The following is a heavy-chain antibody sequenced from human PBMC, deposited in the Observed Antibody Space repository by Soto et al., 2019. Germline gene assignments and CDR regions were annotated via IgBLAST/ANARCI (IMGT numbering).Heavy chain of an antibody. D-gene: IGHD2-15*01. CDR1: GGSFSGYY. CDR3: ARDLRSRRVVEDY. J-gene: IGHJ4*02. V-gene: IGHV4-34*01. Sequence: QVQLQQWGAGLLKPSETLSLTCAVYGGSFSGYYWSWIRQPPGKGLEWIGEINHSGSTNYNPSLKSRVTISVDTSKNQFSLKLSSVTAADTAVYYCARDLRSRRVVEDYWGQGTLVTVSS. CDR2: INHSGST.